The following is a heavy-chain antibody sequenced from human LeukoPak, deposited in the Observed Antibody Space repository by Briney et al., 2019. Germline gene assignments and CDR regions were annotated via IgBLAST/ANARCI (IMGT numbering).Heavy chain of an antibody. CDR3: ARDGYDYVWGSYGLDY. CDR1: GFTFSSYE. J-gene: IGHJ4*02. D-gene: IGHD3-16*02. CDR2: ISSSGSTI. Sequence: GGSLRLSCAASGFTFSSYEMNWVRQAPGKGLEWVSYISSSGSTIYYGESVKGGFTISRDNAKNSLYLQMNSLRAEDMAVYYCARDGYDYVWGSYGLDYWGQGTLVTVSS. V-gene: IGHV3-48*03.